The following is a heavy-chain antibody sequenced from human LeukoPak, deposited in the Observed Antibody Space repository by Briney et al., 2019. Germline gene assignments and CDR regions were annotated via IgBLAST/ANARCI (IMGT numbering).Heavy chain of an antibody. Sequence: GVLRLSCAASGFTFSSYSMNWVRQAPGKGLECVSAISGDSRYIYYADSVRGRFTISRDNAENSLYLQMNSLRVEDTAVYYCARAPTVLVGYCSSSSCQADYWGQGTLVTVSS. CDR1: GFTFSSYS. V-gene: IGHV3-21*01. CDR3: ARAPTVLVGYCSSSSCQADY. D-gene: IGHD2-2*01. CDR2: ISGDSRYI. J-gene: IGHJ4*02.